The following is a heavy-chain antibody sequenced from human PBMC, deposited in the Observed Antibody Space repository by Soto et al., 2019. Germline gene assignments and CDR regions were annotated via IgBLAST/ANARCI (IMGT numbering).Heavy chain of an antibody. Sequence: QLQLQESGPGLVKPSETLSLTCGVSGDSISSKSYCWDWIRQPPGKGLEWIGSMCHSGSTDYNASLKSRVTISVDTSKNQLSLKLTSVTAADTAVYFCASNMVWGVFPRFDSGGQGTLVIVSS. D-gene: IGHD3-10*01. CDR1: GDSISSKSYC. V-gene: IGHV4-39*01. CDR2: MCHSGST. J-gene: IGHJ5*01. CDR3: ASNMVWGVFPRFDS.